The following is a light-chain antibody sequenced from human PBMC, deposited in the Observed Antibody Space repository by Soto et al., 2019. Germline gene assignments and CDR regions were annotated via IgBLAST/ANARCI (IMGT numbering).Light chain of an antibody. V-gene: IGKV1-5*01. CDR3: QQYNSYLLT. CDR2: DAS. J-gene: IGKJ4*01. Sequence: DIQMTQSPSTLSASVGDRVTITCRAGQSISSWLAWYQQKPGKAPKLLIYDASSLESGVPSRFSGSGSGTEFTLTISSLQPDDFAAYYCQQYNSYLLTFGGGTKVEIQ. CDR1: QSISSW.